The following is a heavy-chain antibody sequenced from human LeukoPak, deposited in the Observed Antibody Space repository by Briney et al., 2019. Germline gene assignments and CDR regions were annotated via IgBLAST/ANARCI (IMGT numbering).Heavy chain of an antibody. CDR3: ARDRSGIAVAEGWLDP. CDR2: IYYGGST. D-gene: IGHD6-19*01. CDR1: GGSISSYY. J-gene: IGHJ5*02. V-gene: IGHV4-59*01. Sequence: PSETLSLTCTVSGGSISSYYWSWIRQPPGKGLAWIGYIYYGGSTNYSPSLKSRVTISVDTSKNQFSLKLTSVTAADTAVYYCARDRSGIAVAEGWLDPWGQGTLVTVSS.